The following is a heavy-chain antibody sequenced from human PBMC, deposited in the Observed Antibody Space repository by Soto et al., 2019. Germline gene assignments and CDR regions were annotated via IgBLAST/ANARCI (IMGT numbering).Heavy chain of an antibody. CDR3: ARLPTGYPNWFDP. J-gene: IGHJ5*02. V-gene: IGHV4-39*01. Sequence: SETLSLTCTASGASISTNHHNWAWVRQPPGKGLEWMGNIHYRGDTYFNPSLGSRLSMSVDTSKNQFSLKLTSVTAADTAVYYCARLPTGYPNWFDPWGQGTLVTVSS. D-gene: IGHD3-9*01. CDR1: GASISTNHHN. CDR2: IHYRGDT.